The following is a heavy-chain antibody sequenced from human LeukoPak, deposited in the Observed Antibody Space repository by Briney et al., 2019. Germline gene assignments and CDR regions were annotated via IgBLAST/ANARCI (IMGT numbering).Heavy chain of an antibody. Sequence: SETLSLTCTVSGDSISSHSWSWVRQPPGKRLEWIGYIYYSGTTNYNPSLQSRVTISLDTSANQFSLKLTSVTAADTAVYHCARGKWGSSGYLWFDPWGQGTLVTVSS. CDR1: GDSISSHS. J-gene: IGHJ5*02. D-gene: IGHD3-22*01. CDR3: ARGKWGSSGYLWFDP. CDR2: IYYSGTT. V-gene: IGHV4-59*11.